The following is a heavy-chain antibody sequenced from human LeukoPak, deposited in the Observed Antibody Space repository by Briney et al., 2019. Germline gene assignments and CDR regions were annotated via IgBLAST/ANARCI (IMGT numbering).Heavy chain of an antibody. J-gene: IGHJ4*02. CDR2: IYYSGST. Sequence: PSQTLSLTCTVSGGSISSGGYYWSWIRQHPGKGLEWIGYIYYSGSTYYNPSLKSRVTISVGTSKNQFSLKLSSVTAADTAVYYCAREGREVDYDSSGSIDGVDYWGQGTLVTVSS. CDR1: GGSISSGGYY. V-gene: IGHV4-31*03. D-gene: IGHD3-22*01. CDR3: AREGREVDYDSSGSIDGVDY.